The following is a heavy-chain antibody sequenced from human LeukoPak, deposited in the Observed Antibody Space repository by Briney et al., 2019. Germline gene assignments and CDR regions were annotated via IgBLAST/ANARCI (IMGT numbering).Heavy chain of an antibody. D-gene: IGHD6-13*01. CDR3: ARVSLRQQLVLGY. V-gene: IGHV1-18*01. J-gene: IGHJ4*02. CDR1: GYTFTSYG. Sequence: ASVNVSFQASGYTFTSYGISWVRQPPGQGLEWRGGISAYNGNTTYAQKLQGRVTMTTDTSTSTAYIELRSLRSDDTPVYYCARVSLRQQLVLGYWGQGTLVTVSP. CDR2: ISAYNGNT.